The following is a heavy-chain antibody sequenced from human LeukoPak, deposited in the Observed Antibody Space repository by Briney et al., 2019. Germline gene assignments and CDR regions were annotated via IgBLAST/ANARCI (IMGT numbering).Heavy chain of an antibody. Sequence: GGSLRLSCAASGFTFSSCAMSWVRQSQGKGLEWVSAISGGGNTTYYAYYADSVKGRFTISRDNSKNTLYLQMNSLRAEDTAVYYCAKFSALLTGYFDYWGQGTLVTVSS. J-gene: IGHJ4*02. CDR3: AKFSALLTGYFDY. V-gene: IGHV3-23*01. CDR2: ISGGGNTTYYA. D-gene: IGHD3-9*01. CDR1: GFTFSSCA.